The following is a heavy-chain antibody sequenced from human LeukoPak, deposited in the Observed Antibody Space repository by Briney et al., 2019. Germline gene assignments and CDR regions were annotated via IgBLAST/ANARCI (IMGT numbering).Heavy chain of an antibody. V-gene: IGHV3-23*01. CDR1: GFTFSSYA. D-gene: IGHD4-17*01. J-gene: IGHJ4*02. Sequence: GRSLRLSCAASGFTFSSYAMSWVRQAPGKGLEWVSAISGSGGSTYYADSVKGRFTISRDNSKNTLYLQMTSLRAEDTAVYYCAKVDTSSGEALTTAAPFDYWGQGTLVTVSS. CDR3: AKVDTSSGEALTTAAPFDY. CDR2: ISGSGGST.